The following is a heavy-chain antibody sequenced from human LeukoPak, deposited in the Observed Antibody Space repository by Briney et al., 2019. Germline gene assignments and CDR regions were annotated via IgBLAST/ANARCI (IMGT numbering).Heavy chain of an antibody. CDR1: GFTFSSYG. CDR2: ISYDGSNK. V-gene: IGHV3-30*18. J-gene: IGHJ3*02. D-gene: IGHD6-13*01. Sequence: GGSLRLSCAASGFTFSSYGMHWVRQAPGKGLEWVAVISYDGSNKYYADSVKGRFTISRDNSKNTLYLQMNSLRAEDTAVYYCAKDCGAAAAEAFDICGQGTMVTVSS. CDR3: AKDCGAAAAEAFDI.